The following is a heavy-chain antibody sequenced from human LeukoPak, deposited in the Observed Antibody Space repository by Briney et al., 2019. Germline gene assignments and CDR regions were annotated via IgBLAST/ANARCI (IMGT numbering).Heavy chain of an antibody. V-gene: IGHV3-23*01. D-gene: IGHD3-10*01. J-gene: IGHJ4*02. CDR3: ARATGYYGSGSSDLDY. CDR1: GFTFSSYA. Sequence: GGSLRLSCAASGFTFSSYAMSWVRQAPGQGLEWVSAISGSGGSTYYADSVKGRFTISRDNSKNTLYLQMNSLRAEDTAVYYCARATGYYGSGSSDLDYWGQGTLVTVSS. CDR2: ISGSGGST.